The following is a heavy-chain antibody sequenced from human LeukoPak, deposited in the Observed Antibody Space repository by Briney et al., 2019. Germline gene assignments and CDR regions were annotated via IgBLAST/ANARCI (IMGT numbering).Heavy chain of an antibody. V-gene: IGHV3-48*01. CDR1: GFTFSSYS. Sequence: PGGSLRLSCAASGFTFSSYSMNWVRQAPGKGLEWVSYISSSSSTIYYADSVKGRFTISRDNAKNSLYLQMNSLRAEDTAVYYCARAMLGATGAFDIWGQGTMVTVSS. CDR3: ARAMLGATGAFDI. J-gene: IGHJ3*02. CDR2: ISSSSSTI. D-gene: IGHD1-26*01.